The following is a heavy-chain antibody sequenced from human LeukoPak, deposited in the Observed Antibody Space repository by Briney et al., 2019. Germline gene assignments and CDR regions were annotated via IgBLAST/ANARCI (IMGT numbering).Heavy chain of an antibody. Sequence: PSETLSLTCGASGGTIDITNYCSCVRQAPGKGLEWIGVISHGGTTNYNPSLRRRVAMSLDRANNQFSLSLTSVTAADTAVYYCTRESRPFCPFAYWGQGVLVTVSS. CDR2: ISHGGTT. CDR3: TRESRPFCPFAY. CDR1: GGTIDITNY. V-gene: IGHV4-4*02. D-gene: IGHD2-2*01. J-gene: IGHJ4*02.